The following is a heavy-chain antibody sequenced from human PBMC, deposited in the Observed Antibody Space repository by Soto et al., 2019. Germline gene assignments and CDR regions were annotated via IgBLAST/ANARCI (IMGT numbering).Heavy chain of an antibody. V-gene: IGHV4-39*01. D-gene: IGHD1-26*01. J-gene: IGHJ4*02. Sequence: QLQLQESGPGLVKPSETLSLTCTVSGGSISSSSYYWGWIRQPPGKGLEWIGSIYYSGSTYYNPSLKSRVTISVDTSKNQFSLKLSSVTAADTAVYYCARYSIVGAGYYFDYWGQGTLVTVSS. CDR3: ARYSIVGAGYYFDY. CDR1: GGSISSSSYY. CDR2: IYYSGST.